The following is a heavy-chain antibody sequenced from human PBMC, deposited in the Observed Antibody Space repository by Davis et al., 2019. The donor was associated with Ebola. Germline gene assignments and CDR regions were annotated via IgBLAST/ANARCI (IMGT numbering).Heavy chain of an antibody. V-gene: IGHV1-46*01. CDR1: GYTFTGYY. CDR2: INPSGGGT. CDR3: AKDGLAQGANFDY. Sequence: ASVKVSCKASGYTFTGYYMHWVRQAPGQGPEWMGMINPSGGGTRYAEKFQGRVTMTRDTSTSTVHMELRSLKSEDTAVYYCAKDGLAQGANFDYWGQGTLVTVSS. D-gene: IGHD2-8*01. J-gene: IGHJ4*02.